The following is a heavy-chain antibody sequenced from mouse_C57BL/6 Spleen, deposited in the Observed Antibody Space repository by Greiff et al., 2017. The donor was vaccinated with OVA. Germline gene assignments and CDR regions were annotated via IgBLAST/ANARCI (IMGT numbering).Heavy chain of an antibody. CDR2: IDPSDSET. D-gene: IGHD2-3*01. J-gene: IGHJ3*01. V-gene: IGHV1-52*01. CDR3: ARSGDLIYDGYYLFAY. CDR1: GYTFTSYW. Sequence: QVQLQQPGAELVRPGSSVKLSCKASGYTFTSYWMHWVKQRPIQGLEWIGNIDPSDSETHYNQKFKDKATLTVDKSSSTAYMQLSSLTSEDSAVYYCARSGDLIYDGYYLFAYWGQGTLVTVSA.